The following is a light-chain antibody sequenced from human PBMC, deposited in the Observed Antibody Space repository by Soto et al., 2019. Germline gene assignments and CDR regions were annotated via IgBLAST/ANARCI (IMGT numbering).Light chain of an antibody. Sequence: VLTQSPGTLSLSPGERATLSCRASQSVSSTYLAWYQLKPGQAPRLLIYGASSSATGIPDRFSGSGSWTDFTLTINRLEPEDFAVYYCQPFGSSPRTFGQGTKVEI. CDR1: QSVSSTY. J-gene: IGKJ1*01. CDR2: GAS. CDR3: QPFGSSPRT. V-gene: IGKV3-20*01.